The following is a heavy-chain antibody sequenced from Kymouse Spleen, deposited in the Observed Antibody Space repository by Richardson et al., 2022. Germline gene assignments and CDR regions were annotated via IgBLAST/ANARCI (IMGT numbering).Heavy chain of an antibody. J-gene: IGHJ6*02. V-gene: IGHV3-33*01. CDR2: IWYDGSNK. CDR3: ARGGGIAARLIGYYYGMDV. D-gene: IGHD6-6*01. Sequence: QVQLVESGGGVVQPGRSLRLSCAASGFTFSSYGMHWVRQAPGKGLEWVAVIWYDGSNKYYADSVKGRFTISRDNSKNTLYLQMNSLRAEDTAVYYCARGGGIAARLIGYYYGMDVWGQGTTVTVSS. CDR1: GFTFSSYG.